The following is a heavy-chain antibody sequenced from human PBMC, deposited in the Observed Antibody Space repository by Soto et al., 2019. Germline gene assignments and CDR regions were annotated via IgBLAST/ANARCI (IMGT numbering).Heavy chain of an antibody. CDR2: IYSGGST. J-gene: IGHJ4*02. V-gene: IGHV3-66*01. CDR3: ARGVSGSYYVDY. Sequence: EVQLVESGGGLVQPGGSLRLSCAASGFTVSSNYMSWVRQAPGKGLEWVSVIYSGGSTYYADSVKGRFTISRDNSKNTLYRQMNSLRSEDTAVYYCARGVSGSYYVDYWGQGTLVTVSS. CDR1: GFTVSSNY. D-gene: IGHD1-26*01.